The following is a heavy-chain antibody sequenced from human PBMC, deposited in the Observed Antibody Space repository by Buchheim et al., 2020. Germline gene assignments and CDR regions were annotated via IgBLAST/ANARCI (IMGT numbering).Heavy chain of an antibody. D-gene: IGHD6-6*01. CDR2: IYYSGST. J-gene: IGHJ4*02. CDR1: GGSISSSSYY. CDR3: ARHSFEGYYSSFYYFDY. Sequence: QLQLQESGPGLVKPSETLSLPCPVSGGSISSSSYYWGWIRQPPGKGLEWIGSIYYSGSTYYNPSLKSRVPISGDTSKKQFSLKLSSVTAADTAVYYCARHSFEGYYSSFYYFDYWGQGTL. V-gene: IGHV4-39*01.